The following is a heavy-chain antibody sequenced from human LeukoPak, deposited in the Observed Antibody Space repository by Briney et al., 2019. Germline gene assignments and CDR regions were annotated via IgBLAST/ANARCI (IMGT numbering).Heavy chain of an antibody. CDR1: GYTFTSYG. CDR3: ARDLPLRYSSGWPFDY. D-gene: IGHD6-19*01. Sequence: ASVKVSCKASGYTFTSYGFSWVRQAPGQGLEWMGWISAYNGNTNYAQKLQGRVTMTTDTSTSTAYMELRSLRSDDTAVYYCARDLPLRYSSGWPFDYWGQGTLVTVSS. CDR2: ISAYNGNT. V-gene: IGHV1-18*01. J-gene: IGHJ4*02.